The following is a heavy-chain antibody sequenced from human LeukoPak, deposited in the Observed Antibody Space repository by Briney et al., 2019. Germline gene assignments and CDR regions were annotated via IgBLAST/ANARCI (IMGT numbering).Heavy chain of an antibody. J-gene: IGHJ4*02. V-gene: IGHV4-39*07. CDR1: GASIISDTYY. CDR3: ARNFYASSGYYLDDFYFDF. CDR2: IYCSGST. D-gene: IGHD3-22*01. Sequence: PSETLSLTCTVSGASIISDTYYWGWIRQPPGKGLEWIGSIYCSGSTYYSPSLKSRVTMSVDTSTNQFSLKPISVTAADTALYYCARNFYASSGYYLDDFYFDFWGQGTLVTVSS.